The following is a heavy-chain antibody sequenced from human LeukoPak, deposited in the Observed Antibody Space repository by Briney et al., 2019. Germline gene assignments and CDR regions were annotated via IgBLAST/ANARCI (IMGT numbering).Heavy chain of an antibody. D-gene: IGHD4-17*01. V-gene: IGHV4-4*02. CDR3: ATYFYGEYGSYYFDY. CDR2: IYHSGTT. CDR1: GAFITNSHW. Sequence: SETLSLTCAVSGAFITNSHWWSWARQPPGKGLEWIGEIYHSGTTNYNPSLKSRVTMSVDKSKNQFSLKFSSVTAADTAVYYCATYFYGEYGSYYFDYWGQGTLVTVSS. J-gene: IGHJ4*02.